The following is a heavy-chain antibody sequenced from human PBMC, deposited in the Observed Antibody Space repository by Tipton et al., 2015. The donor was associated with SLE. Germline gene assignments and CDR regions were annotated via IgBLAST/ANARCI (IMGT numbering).Heavy chain of an antibody. Sequence: LRLSCTVSGGSISSHYWSWIRQPPGKGLEWIGYIYYSGSTNYNPSLKSRVTISVDTSKNQFSLKLSSVTAADTAVYYCARDLGRSSRGYFDYWGQGTLVTVSS. CDR3: ARDLGRSSRGYFDY. CDR1: GGSISSHY. J-gene: IGHJ4*02. CDR2: IYYSGST. V-gene: IGHV4-59*11. D-gene: IGHD6-6*01.